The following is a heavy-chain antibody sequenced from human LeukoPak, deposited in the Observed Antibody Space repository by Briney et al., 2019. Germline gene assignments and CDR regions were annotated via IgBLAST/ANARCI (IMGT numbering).Heavy chain of an antibody. J-gene: IGHJ4*02. V-gene: IGHV3-48*04. Sequence: GGSLRLSCAASGFSFSEHGMNWVRQAPGKGLEWVSNIRGSSSAMNYADSVKGRFTISRDNAKNSLYLEMSSLRAEDTAVYYCARDRDWSFDYWGLGTLVSVSS. CDR3: ARDRDWSFDY. D-gene: IGHD3-9*01. CDR2: IRGSSSAM. CDR1: GFSFSEHG.